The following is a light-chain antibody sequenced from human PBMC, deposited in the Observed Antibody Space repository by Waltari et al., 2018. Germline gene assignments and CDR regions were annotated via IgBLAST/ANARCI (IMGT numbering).Light chain of an antibody. CDR2: SAS. CDR3: QQINSFPHT. CDR1: QDINIW. J-gene: IGKJ2*01. Sequence: DIQMTQSPSSVSASVGDRVTITCRASQDINIWLAWYQQKPGKAPKLLIFSASTLQSGVPSRFGGSRSGTEFTLTINSLQPEDFATYYCQQINSFPHTFGQGTKLEI. V-gene: IGKV1-12*01.